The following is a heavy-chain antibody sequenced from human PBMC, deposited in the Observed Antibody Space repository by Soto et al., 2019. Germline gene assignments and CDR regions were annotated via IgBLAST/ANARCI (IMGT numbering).Heavy chain of an antibody. D-gene: IGHD2-15*01. Sequence: QVQLVETGGGVVQPGRSLRLSCAASGFTFSSYGMHWVRQAPGKGLEWVAVIWYDGSNKYYADSVKGRFTISRDNSKNTLNLQMNGLRAEDTAVYYCARASVFWCSGGSCYDLVASISDYWGQGTLVTVSS. V-gene: IGHV3-33*01. CDR3: ARASVFWCSGGSCYDLVASISDY. CDR2: IWYDGSNK. J-gene: IGHJ4*02. CDR1: GFTFSSYG.